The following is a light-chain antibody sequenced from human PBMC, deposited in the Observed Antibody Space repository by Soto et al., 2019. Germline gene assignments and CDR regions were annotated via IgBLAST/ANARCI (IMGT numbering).Light chain of an antibody. Sequence: EILLTRSPDTLSLSPGDRATLSCRAAQSVGTRLAWYQHKTGQAPRLLIYGASRRATGIPDRFTGSGSGTDFTLTISRLEPEDFEVYYCQQYGSSALTFGGGTKVDIK. CDR1: QSVGTR. V-gene: IGKV3-20*01. CDR2: GAS. J-gene: IGKJ4*01. CDR3: QQYGSSALT.